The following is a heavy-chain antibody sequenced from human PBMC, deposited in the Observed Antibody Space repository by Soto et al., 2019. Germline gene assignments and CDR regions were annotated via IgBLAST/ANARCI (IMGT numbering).Heavy chain of an antibody. D-gene: IGHD1-26*01. Sequence: SGGSLRLSCAASGFTFSGSAMHWVRQASGKGLEWVGRIRSKANSYATAYAASVKGRFTISRDDSKNTAYLQMNSLKTEDTAVYYCTRHGIAPGYWGQGTLVTVSS. CDR3: TRHGIAPGY. J-gene: IGHJ4*02. CDR2: IRSKANSYAT. CDR1: GFTFSGSA. V-gene: IGHV3-73*01.